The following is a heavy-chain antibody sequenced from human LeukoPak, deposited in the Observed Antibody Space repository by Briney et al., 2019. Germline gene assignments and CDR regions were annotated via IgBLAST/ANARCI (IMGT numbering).Heavy chain of an antibody. CDR1: GGSISSYY. Sequence: SETLSLTCTVSGGSISSYYWSWIRQPPGKGLEWIGYIYYSGSTNYNPSLKSRVTISVDTSKNQFSLKLSSVTAADTAVYYCARSYYDSSGYYYPFDDWGQGTLVTVSS. D-gene: IGHD3-22*01. CDR2: IYYSGST. CDR3: ARSYYDSSGYYYPFDD. V-gene: IGHV4-59*08. J-gene: IGHJ5*02.